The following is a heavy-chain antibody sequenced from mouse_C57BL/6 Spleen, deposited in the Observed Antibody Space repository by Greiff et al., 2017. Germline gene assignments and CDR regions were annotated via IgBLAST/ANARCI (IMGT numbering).Heavy chain of an antibody. CDR2: INPRTGGT. V-gene: IGHV1-42*01. CDR3: ASRLRHYAMDY. J-gene: IGHJ4*01. Sequence: EVQLQQSGPELVKPGASVKISCKASGYSFPGYYMNWVKQSPEKSLEWIGAINPRTGGTTYNQNFKAKATLTVDKSSSTAYMHLNSLTSEYSSVYYCASRLRHYAMDYWGQGTSVTVSS. CDR1: GYSFPGYY. D-gene: IGHD2-2*01.